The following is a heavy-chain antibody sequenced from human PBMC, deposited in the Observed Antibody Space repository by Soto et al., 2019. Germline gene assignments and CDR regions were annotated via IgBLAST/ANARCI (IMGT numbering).Heavy chain of an antibody. J-gene: IGHJ4*02. CDR3: AKPHFGLGTASYGGIA. V-gene: IGHV3-23*01. D-gene: IGHD3-10*01. CDR2: ISEDLVTS. CDR1: GFTFSNYA. Sequence: VQLLESGGGLVQPGGSLRISCAASGFTFSNYAMNWVRQAPGTGLEWVSAISEDLVTSHYANFVKGRFTISRDNSKNMVYLQMNSMRDYDTAVSYCAKPHFGLGTASYGGIAWGQGTMVTVYS.